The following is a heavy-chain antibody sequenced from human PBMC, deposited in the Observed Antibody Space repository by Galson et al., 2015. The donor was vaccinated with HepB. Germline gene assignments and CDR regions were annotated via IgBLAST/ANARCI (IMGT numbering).Heavy chain of an antibody. D-gene: IGHD3-3*01. CDR1: GYSFTSYW. Sequence: SGAEVKKPGESLRISCKGSGYSFTSYWISWVRQMPGKGLEWVSGISWNSGSIGYADSVKGRFTISRDNAKNSLYLQMNSLRAEDTALYYCAKGPPGITIFGVVNSLTGVEFAGDWYFDLWGRGTLVTVSS. CDR2: ISWNSGSI. J-gene: IGHJ2*01. V-gene: IGHV3-9*01. CDR3: AKGPPGITIFGVVNSLTGVEFAGDWYFDL.